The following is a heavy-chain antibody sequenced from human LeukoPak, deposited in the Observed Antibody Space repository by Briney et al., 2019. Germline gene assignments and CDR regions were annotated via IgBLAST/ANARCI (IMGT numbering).Heavy chain of an antibody. CDR2: MNPNSGNT. CDR1: GYTFTSYD. V-gene: IGHV1-8*01. D-gene: IGHD5-18*01. J-gene: IGHJ4*02. Sequence: ASVKVSCKASGYTFTSYDINWVRQATGQGLEWMGWMNPNSGNTGYAQKFQGRVTMTRNTSISTAYMELSSLRSEDTAVYYCARAKDTAGGPDYWGQGTLVTVSS. CDR3: ARAKDTAGGPDY.